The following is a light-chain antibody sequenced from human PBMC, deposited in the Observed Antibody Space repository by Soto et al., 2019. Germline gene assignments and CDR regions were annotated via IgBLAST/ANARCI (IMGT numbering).Light chain of an antibody. CDR3: QQYGSSPPYT. Sequence: DIVLTQSPGTLSLSPGERATLSCRASQSVSSSYLAWYQQKPGQAPRLLIYGASSRATGIPDRFSGSGSGTDFTLTISRREPEDVAVYYCQQYGSSPPYTFGQGTKLEIK. CDR2: GAS. J-gene: IGKJ2*01. V-gene: IGKV3-20*01. CDR1: QSVSSSY.